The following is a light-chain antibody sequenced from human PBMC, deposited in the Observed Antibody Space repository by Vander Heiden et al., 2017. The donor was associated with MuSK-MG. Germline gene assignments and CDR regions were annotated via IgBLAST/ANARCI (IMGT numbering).Light chain of an antibody. CDR3: QQSYSTPPT. CDR1: QSISSY. Sequence: DLQLTQSPSSLSASVGDRVTITCRASQSISSYLNWYQQKPGKAPKLLIYAASSLQSGVPSRFSGSGSGTDFTLTISSLQPEDFATYDCQQSYSTPPTFGQGTKVEIK. CDR2: AAS. V-gene: IGKV1-39*01. J-gene: IGKJ1*01.